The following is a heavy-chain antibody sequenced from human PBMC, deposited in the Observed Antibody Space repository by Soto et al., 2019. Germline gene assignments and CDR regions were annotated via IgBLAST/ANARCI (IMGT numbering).Heavy chain of an antibody. Sequence: ASVKVSCKASGYTFTGYYMHWVRQAPGQGLEWMGWINPNSGGTNYAQKFQGWVTMTRDTSISTAYMELSRLRSDDTAVYYCARGAAADPLGDYYYYMDVWGKGTTVTVSS. CDR3: ARGAAADPLGDYYYYMDV. J-gene: IGHJ6*03. CDR1: GYTFTGYY. V-gene: IGHV1-2*04. CDR2: INPNSGGT. D-gene: IGHD6-13*01.